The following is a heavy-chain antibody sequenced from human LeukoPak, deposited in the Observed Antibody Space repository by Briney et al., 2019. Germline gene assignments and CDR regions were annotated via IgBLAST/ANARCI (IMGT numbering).Heavy chain of an antibody. J-gene: IGHJ5*02. CDR3: ARGIYGDYVGGRDWFDP. CDR1: GGSISSYY. D-gene: IGHD4-17*01. V-gene: IGHV4-4*07. Sequence: SETLSLTCTVSGGSISSYYWSWIRQPAGKGLEWIGRIYTSGSTNYNPSLKSRVTMSVHTSKNQFSLKLSSVTAADTAVYYCARGIYGDYVGGRDWFDPWGQGTLVTVSS. CDR2: IYTSGST.